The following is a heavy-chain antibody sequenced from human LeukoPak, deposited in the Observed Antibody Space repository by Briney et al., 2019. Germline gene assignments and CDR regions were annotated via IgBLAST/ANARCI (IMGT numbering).Heavy chain of an antibody. D-gene: IGHD3-22*01. CDR3: ARSRGGYYYDSRHFDY. CDR1: LYTLTRYV. CDR2: ICAYNGNT. J-gene: IGHJ4*02. V-gene: IGHV1-18*01. Sequence: ASPKVSPKASLYTLTRYVIRWVRQAPAQGREWMGWICAYNGNTNYAQKLQGRVTMTTDTSTSTAYRELRSLRSDDTAVYYCARSRGGYYYDSRHFDYWGQGTLVTVSS.